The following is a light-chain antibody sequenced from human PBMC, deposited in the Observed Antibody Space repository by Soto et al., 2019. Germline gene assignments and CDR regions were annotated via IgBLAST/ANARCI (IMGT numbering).Light chain of an antibody. Sequence: QSVLIQPPSASGTPGQRVTVSCSGGSSNIGSYTVNWYQQLPGAAPKLLIYSNSQRPSGVPDRFSASKSGTSASLAISGLTSEDEAEYYCAAWDDSLNGYVFGPGTKLTVL. J-gene: IGLJ1*01. CDR1: SSNIGSYT. CDR2: SNS. V-gene: IGLV1-44*01. CDR3: AAWDDSLNGYV.